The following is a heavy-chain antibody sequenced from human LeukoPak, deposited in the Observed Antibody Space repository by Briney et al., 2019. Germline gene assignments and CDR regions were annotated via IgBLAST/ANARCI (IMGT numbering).Heavy chain of an antibody. V-gene: IGHV3-66*01. CDR3: ARGDCSGGSCHSGL. Sequence: GGSLRLSCAVSGFAVSSTYMSWVRQAPGKGLEWFSVLYSGGSTYYADYVQGRFTISRDNSKNTLYLQMNRMRVEDTAVYFCARGDCSGGSCHSGLWGQGTLVTVSS. D-gene: IGHD2-15*01. CDR2: LYSGGST. J-gene: IGHJ4*02. CDR1: GFAVSSTY.